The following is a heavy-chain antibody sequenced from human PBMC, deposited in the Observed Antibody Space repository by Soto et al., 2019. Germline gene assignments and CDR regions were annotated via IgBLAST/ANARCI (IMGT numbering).Heavy chain of an antibody. V-gene: IGHV1-69*13. CDR2: IIPIFGTA. CDR1: GGTFSSYA. J-gene: IGHJ3*02. Sequence: SVKVSCKASGGTFSSYAISWVRQAPGQGLEWMGGIIPIFGTANYAQKFQGRVTITADESTSTAYMELSSLRSEDTAVYYCASSMIAQHSHDAFDIWGQGTMVTVSS. CDR3: ASSMIAQHSHDAFDI. D-gene: IGHD3-22*01.